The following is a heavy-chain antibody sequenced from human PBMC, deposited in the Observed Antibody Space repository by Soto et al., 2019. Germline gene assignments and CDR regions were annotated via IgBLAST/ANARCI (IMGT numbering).Heavy chain of an antibody. CDR2: ISYDGSNK. Sequence: GGSLRLSCAASGFTFSSYAMHWVRQAPGKGLEWVAVISYDGSNKYYADSVKGRFTISRDNSKNTLYLQMNSLRAEDTAVYYCARQYPIGRSAAEGFDYWGQGTLVTVSS. CDR3: ARQYPIGRSAAEGFDY. V-gene: IGHV3-30-3*01. J-gene: IGHJ4*02. CDR1: GFTFSSYA. D-gene: IGHD1-26*01.